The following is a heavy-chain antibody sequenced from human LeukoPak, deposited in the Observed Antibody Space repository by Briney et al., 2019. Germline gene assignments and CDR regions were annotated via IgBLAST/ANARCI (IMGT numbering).Heavy chain of an antibody. D-gene: IGHD2-21*02. V-gene: IGHV4-38-2*01. J-gene: IGHJ5*02. Sequence: SETLSLTCAVSGYSISSGYYWGWIRQPPGKGLEWIGSIYHSGSTYYNPSLKSRVTISVDTSKNQFSLKLSSVTAADTAMYYCARHSDWRVDHWGQGTLVTVSS. CDR1: GYSISSGYY. CDR2: IYHSGST. CDR3: ARHSDWRVDH.